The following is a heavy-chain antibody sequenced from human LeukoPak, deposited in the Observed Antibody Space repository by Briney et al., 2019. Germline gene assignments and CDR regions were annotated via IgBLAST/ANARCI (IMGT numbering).Heavy chain of an antibody. CDR3: TGGTAYSGYGGY. CDR1: GFSVRSNY. CDR2: IHTGGST. Sequence: GGSLRLSCAASGFSVRSNYMNWVRQAPGKGLEWVSVIHTGGSTDYADSVKGRFTVSRDNSQNTIYLHMNSLRAEDTAVYYCTGGTAYSGYGGYWGQGTLVTVSS. D-gene: IGHD6-25*01. V-gene: IGHV3-53*01. J-gene: IGHJ4*02.